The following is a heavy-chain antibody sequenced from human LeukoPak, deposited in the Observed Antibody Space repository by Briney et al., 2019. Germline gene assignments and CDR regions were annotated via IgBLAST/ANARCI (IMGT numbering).Heavy chain of an antibody. CDR1: GYTFTGYY. D-gene: IGHD3-3*01. Sequence: ASVKVSCKASGYTFTGYYMHWVRQAPGQGLEWMGWINSNSGGTNYAQKFQGRVTMTRDTSISTAYMELSRLRSDDTAVYYCARGRGFWSGSYYFDYWGQGTLVTVSS. CDR3: ARGRGFWSGSYYFDY. V-gene: IGHV1-2*02. CDR2: INSNSGGT. J-gene: IGHJ4*02.